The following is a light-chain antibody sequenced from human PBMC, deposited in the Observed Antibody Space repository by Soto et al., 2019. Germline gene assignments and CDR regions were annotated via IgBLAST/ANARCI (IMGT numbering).Light chain of an antibody. CDR2: DVS. J-gene: IGLJ2*01. CDR3: SSYPSSSTLV. V-gene: IGLV2-14*01. Sequence: QSVLTQPASVSGSPGQSITISCTGTSSDVGGYNYVSWYQQHPGKAPKLMIYDVSNRPSGVSNRFSGSKSGNTASLTISGLQAEDEEDYYCSSYPSSSTLVFGGGTKRTVL. CDR1: SSDVGGYNY.